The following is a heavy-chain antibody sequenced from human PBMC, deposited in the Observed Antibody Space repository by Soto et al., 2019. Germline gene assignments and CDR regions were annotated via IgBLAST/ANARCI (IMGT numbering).Heavy chain of an antibody. V-gene: IGHV3-11*01. CDR2: ISSSGSTI. Sequence: PGGSLRLSCAASGFTFSDYYMSWIRQAPGKGLEWVSYISSSGSTIYYADSVKGRFTISRDNAKNSLYLQMNSLRAEDTAVYYCARVQGSDTARVTNGTFDHWSQGTRVTVSS. D-gene: IGHD5-18*01. CDR1: GFTFSDYY. J-gene: IGHJ4*02. CDR3: ARVQGSDTARVTNGTFDH.